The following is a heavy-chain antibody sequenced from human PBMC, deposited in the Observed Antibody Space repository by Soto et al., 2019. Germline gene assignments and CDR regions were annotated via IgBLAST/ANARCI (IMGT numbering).Heavy chain of an antibody. CDR3: ARLPHYYGSGSYYYYYGMDV. CDR2: IYPGDSDT. Sequence: GESLKISCKGSGYSFTSYWIGWVRQMPGKGLEWMGIIYPGDSDTRYSPSFQGQVTISADKSISTAYLQWSSLKASDTAMYYCARLPHYYGSGSYYYYYGMDVWGQGTTVTVSS. J-gene: IGHJ6*02. V-gene: IGHV5-51*01. D-gene: IGHD3-10*01. CDR1: GYSFTSYW.